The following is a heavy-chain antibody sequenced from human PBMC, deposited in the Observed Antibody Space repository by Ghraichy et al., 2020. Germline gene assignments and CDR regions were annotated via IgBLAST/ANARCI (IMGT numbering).Heavy chain of an antibody. Sequence: GGSLRLSCAASGFTFSSYAMHWVRQAPGKGLEWVAVISYDGSNKYYADSVKGRFTISRDNSKNTLYLQMNSLRAEDTAVYYCARHYYYYYYYMDVWGKGTTVTVSS. CDR2: ISYDGSNK. CDR1: GFTFSSYA. J-gene: IGHJ6*03. V-gene: IGHV3-30-3*01. CDR3: ARHYYYYYYYMDV.